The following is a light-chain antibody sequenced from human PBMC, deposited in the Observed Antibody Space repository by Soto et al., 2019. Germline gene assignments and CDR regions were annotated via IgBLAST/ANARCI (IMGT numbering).Light chain of an antibody. V-gene: IGKV4-1*01. Sequence: DIVMTQSPDSLAVLLGERATINCKSSQSVLYNSDNKNYLAWYQQKPGQPPKLLIYWASTRASGVPDRFSGSGSGADFTLSISSLQAEDVAVYYCQQYYTTLTFGGGTKVEIK. CDR3: QQYYTTLT. CDR1: QSVLYNSDNKNY. J-gene: IGKJ4*01. CDR2: WAS.